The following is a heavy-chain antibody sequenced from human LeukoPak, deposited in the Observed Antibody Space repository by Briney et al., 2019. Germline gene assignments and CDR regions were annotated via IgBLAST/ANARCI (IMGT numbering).Heavy chain of an antibody. CDR2: IKQDGSEK. Sequence: PGGSLRLSCAASGFTFSSFWMSWVRQAPGKGLEWVANIKQDGSEKNYVDSVKGRFTISRDNAKNSLSLQMNSLRAEDTAVYYCARDLEQLEWGFQYYMDVWGKGTTVTVSS. J-gene: IGHJ6*03. CDR1: GFTFSSFW. CDR3: ARDLEQLEWGFQYYMDV. D-gene: IGHD6-13*01. V-gene: IGHV3-7*01.